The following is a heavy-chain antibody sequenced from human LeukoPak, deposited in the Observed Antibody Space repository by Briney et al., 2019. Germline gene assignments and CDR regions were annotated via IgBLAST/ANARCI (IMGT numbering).Heavy chain of an antibody. CDR3: ARDLYF. V-gene: IGHV3-48*02. CDR1: GFTFSSYS. D-gene: IGHD2-15*01. CDR2: ISSSSTTI. Sequence: GGSLRLSCVVSGFTFSSYSMDWVRQAPGKGLEWISYISSSSTTIYYADSVKGRFTISRDNAKNSLYLQMNSLRDEDTAVYYCARDLYFWGQGTLVTVSS. J-gene: IGHJ4*02.